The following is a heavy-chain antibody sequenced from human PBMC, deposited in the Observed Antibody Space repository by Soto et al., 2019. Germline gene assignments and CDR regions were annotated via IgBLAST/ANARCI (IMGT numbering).Heavy chain of an antibody. CDR2: IYYSGST. V-gene: IGHV4-59*01. Sequence: SETLSLTCTVSGGSISSYYWSWIRQPPGKGLEWIGYIYYSGSTNYNPSLKSRVTISVDTSKNQFSLKLSSVTAAATAVYYCARGITMVRGVIQDYWGQGTLVTVSS. D-gene: IGHD3-10*01. J-gene: IGHJ4*02. CDR1: GGSISSYY. CDR3: ARGITMVRGVIQDY.